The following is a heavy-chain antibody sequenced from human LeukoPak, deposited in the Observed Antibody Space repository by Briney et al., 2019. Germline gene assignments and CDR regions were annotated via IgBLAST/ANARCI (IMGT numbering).Heavy chain of an antibody. CDR1: GFPFSSYA. CDR2: ISSTGSNI. D-gene: IGHD6-19*01. CDR3: ATEFLGAVAETGDY. V-gene: IGHV3-21*01. Sequence: PGGSLRLSCAASGFPFSSYAMNWVRQAPGKGLEWVSSISSTGSNIYYADSVKGRFTISRDNAKNSLSLQTNSLRAEDTAVYYCATEFLGAVAETGDYWGQGALVTVSS. J-gene: IGHJ4*02.